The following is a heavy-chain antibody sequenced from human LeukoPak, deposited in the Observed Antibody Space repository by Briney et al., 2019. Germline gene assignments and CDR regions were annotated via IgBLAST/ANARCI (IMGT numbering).Heavy chain of an antibody. CDR2: IYTSGST. D-gene: IGHD6-19*01. V-gene: IGHV4-4*09. J-gene: IGHJ4*02. CDR3: AGREVDSSGLIGLDY. Sequence: SETLSLTCAVSGGSFSSYYWSWIRQPPGKGLEWIWYIYTSGSTNYYPSLMSRLTISLDTFTNESSLMLSSVPAADAAAYYCAGREVDSSGLIGLDYWGQGTLVTVSS. CDR1: GGSFSSYY.